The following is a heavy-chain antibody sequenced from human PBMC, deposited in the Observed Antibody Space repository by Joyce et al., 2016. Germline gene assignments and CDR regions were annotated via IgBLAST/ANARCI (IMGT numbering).Heavy chain of an antibody. Sequence: EMQLEESGGTLVHPGGALRLFCKGSHSLSTKFVMAWVRQAQGKWLRWVSPVGAAGRCIYYADSVKGRFSISRDNSKNMMYLQMTSLQIEDTATYFCARAITAVVAYTLRDGFDVWGQGTLVAVSS. V-gene: IGHV3-23*04. D-gene: IGHD2-15*01. CDR1: HSLSTKFV. CDR2: VGAAGRCI. J-gene: IGHJ3*01. CDR3: ARAITAVVAYTLRDGFDV.